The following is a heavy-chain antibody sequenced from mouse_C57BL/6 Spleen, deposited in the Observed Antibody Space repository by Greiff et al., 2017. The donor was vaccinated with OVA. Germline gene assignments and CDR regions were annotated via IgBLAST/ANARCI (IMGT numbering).Heavy chain of an antibody. J-gene: IGHJ4*01. CDR3: ARDDYDYEKDYAMDY. V-gene: IGHV1-26*01. D-gene: IGHD2-4*01. CDR1: GYTFTDYY. CDR2: INPNNGGT. Sequence: VQLQQSGPELVKPGASVKISCKASGYTFTDYYMNWVKQSHGKSLEWIGDINPNNGGTSYNQKFKGKATLTVDKSSSTAYMELRSLTSEDSAVYYCARDDYDYEKDYAMDYWGQGTSVTVSS.